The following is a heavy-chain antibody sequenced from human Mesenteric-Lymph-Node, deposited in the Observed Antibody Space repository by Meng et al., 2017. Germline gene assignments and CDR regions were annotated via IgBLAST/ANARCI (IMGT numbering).Heavy chain of an antibody. CDR2: IYHSGST. D-gene: IGHD4-17*01. Sequence: VLLQQAVARRLQPSWTLSLISAGAGGAISSSNWWSWVRQPPGKGLEWIGEIYHSGSTNYNPSLKSRVTISVDKSKNQFSLKLSSVTAADTAVYYCARGPTTYFDYWGQGTLVTVSS. CDR3: ARGPTTYFDY. CDR1: GGAISSSNW. V-gene: IGHV4-4*02. J-gene: IGHJ4*02.